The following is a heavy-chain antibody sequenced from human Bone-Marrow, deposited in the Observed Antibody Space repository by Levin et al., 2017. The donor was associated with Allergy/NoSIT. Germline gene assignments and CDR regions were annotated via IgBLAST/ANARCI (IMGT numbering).Heavy chain of an antibody. D-gene: IGHD3-10*01. Sequence: SETLSLTCTVSGGSISSYYWSWIRQPPGKGLEWIGYIYYSGSTNYNPSLKSRVTISVDTSKNQFSLKLSSVTAADTAVYYWAREARSGSYYYYYMDVWGKGTTVTVSS. CDR3: AREARSGSYYYYYMDV. J-gene: IGHJ6*03. CDR2: IYYSGST. V-gene: IGHV4-59*01. CDR1: GGSISSYY.